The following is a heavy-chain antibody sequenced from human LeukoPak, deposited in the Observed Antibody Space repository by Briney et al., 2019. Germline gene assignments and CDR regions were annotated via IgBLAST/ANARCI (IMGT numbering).Heavy chain of an antibody. CDR2: ISYDESNK. CDR1: GFTFSSYA. J-gene: IGHJ4*02. CDR3: ARSILTGYFFDY. V-gene: IGHV3-30*04. D-gene: IGHD3-9*01. Sequence: GGSLRLSCAASGFTFSSYAMHWVRQAPGKGLEWVAVISYDESNKYYADSVKGRFTISRDNSKNTLYLQMNSLRAEDTAVYYCARSILTGYFFDYWGQGTLVTVSS.